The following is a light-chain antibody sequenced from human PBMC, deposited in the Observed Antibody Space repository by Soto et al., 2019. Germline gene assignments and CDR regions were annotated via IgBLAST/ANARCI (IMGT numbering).Light chain of an antibody. CDR1: QSMSSY. CDR2: AAS. J-gene: IGKJ3*01. Sequence: DIQMTQSPSSLSASVGDRVTITCRASQSMSSYLNWYQQKPGKAPKLLIYAASSLQSGFPSRFSGSGSGTDFTLTTGSLQPEDFATYYCHQSYSTLSVGPGTIVDIK. V-gene: IGKV1-39*01. CDR3: HQSYSTLS.